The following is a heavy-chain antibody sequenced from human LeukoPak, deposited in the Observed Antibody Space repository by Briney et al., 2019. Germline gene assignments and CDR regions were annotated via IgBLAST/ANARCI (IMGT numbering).Heavy chain of an antibody. CDR1: GGTFSSYT. CDR3: ARGIAVAGHPEY. V-gene: IGHV1-69*02. Sequence: SVKVSCKASGGTFSSYTISWVRQAPGQGLEWMGRIIPILGIANYAQKFQGRVTITADKSTSTAYMELSSLRSEDTAVYYCARGIAVAGHPEYWGQGTLVTVSS. CDR2: IIPILGIA. J-gene: IGHJ4*02. D-gene: IGHD6-13*01.